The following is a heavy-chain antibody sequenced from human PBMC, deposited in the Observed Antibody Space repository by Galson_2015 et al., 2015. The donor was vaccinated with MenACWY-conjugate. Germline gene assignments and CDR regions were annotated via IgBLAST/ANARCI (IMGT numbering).Heavy chain of an antibody. CDR3: ARAGRDSSSWYPY. Sequence: SLRLSCAASGFTFSSYSMNWVRQAPGKGLEWVSSISSSSSYIYYADSVKGRFTISRDNAKNSLYPQMNSLRAEDTAVYYCARAGRDSSSWYPYWGQGTLVTVSS. CDR1: GFTFSSYS. J-gene: IGHJ4*02. CDR2: ISSSSSYI. V-gene: IGHV3-21*01. D-gene: IGHD6-13*01.